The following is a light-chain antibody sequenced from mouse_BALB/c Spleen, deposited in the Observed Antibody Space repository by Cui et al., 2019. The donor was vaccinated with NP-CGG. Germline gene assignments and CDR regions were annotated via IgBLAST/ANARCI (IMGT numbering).Light chain of an antibody. Sequence: QAVLTQKSAPTTSPGETVTLTCRSSIGAVTTNNYANWVQEKPDHLFTGLIGGTNNRAPGVPARFSGSLIGDKAALTITGAQTEDEAIYFCALWYSNHWVFGGGTKLTVL. V-gene: IGLV1*01. CDR3: ALWYSNHWV. CDR1: IGAVTTNNY. J-gene: IGLJ1*01. CDR2: GTN.